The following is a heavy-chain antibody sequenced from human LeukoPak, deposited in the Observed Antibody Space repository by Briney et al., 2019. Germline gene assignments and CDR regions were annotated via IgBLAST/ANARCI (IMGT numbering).Heavy chain of an antibody. J-gene: IGHJ4*02. CDR3: AREGSDYYDSSGYAPGPFDY. D-gene: IGHD3-22*01. Sequence: ASVKVSCKASGYTFTSYYMHWVRQAPGQGLEWMGIINPSGGSTSYAQKFQGRVTMTRDTSTSTVYMELSSLSSEDTAVYYCAREGSDYYDSSGYAPGPFDYWGQGTLVTVSS. V-gene: IGHV1-46*01. CDR2: INPSGGST. CDR1: GYTFTSYY.